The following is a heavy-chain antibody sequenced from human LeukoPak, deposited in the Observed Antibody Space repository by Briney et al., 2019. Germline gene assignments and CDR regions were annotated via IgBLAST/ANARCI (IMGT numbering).Heavy chain of an antibody. D-gene: IGHD1-26*01. V-gene: IGHV1-18*01. Sequence: ASVKVSCKASGYTFTNYGISWVRQAPGQGLEWMGWISAYNGNTKYASKFQGRVTMTTDTSTTTAYMELRSLTSEDTAVYYCARDNKWELFALDYWGQGTLVTVSS. CDR1: GYTFTNYG. CDR2: ISAYNGNT. J-gene: IGHJ4*02. CDR3: ARDNKWELFALDY.